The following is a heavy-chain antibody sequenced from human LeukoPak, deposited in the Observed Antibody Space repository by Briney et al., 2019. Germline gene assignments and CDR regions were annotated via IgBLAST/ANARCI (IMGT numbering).Heavy chain of an antibody. CDR2: IYTSGST. CDR1: GGSISSYY. Sequence: SETLSLTXTVSGGSISSYYWSWIRQPAGKGLEWIGRIYTSGSTNYNPSLKSRVTMSVDTSKNQFSLKLSSVTAADTAVYYCARRNIQLWPHNWFDPWGQGTLVTVSS. V-gene: IGHV4-4*07. CDR3: ARRNIQLWPHNWFDP. J-gene: IGHJ5*02. D-gene: IGHD5-18*01.